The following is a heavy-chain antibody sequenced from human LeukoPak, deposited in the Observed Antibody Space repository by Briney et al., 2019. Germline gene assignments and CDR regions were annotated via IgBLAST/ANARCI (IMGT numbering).Heavy chain of an antibody. CDR1: GGSFRNYY. CDR3: ASSRSGSYYGVHY. CDR2: ISHSGRT. Sequence: SETLSLTCAVYGGSFRNYYWSWIRQPPGKGLGWIGEISHSGRTYYNPSLKSRVAILVDTSKNQFSLNLNSVTAADAAVYYCASSRSGSYYGVHYWGQGTLVTVSS. D-gene: IGHD1-26*01. J-gene: IGHJ4*02. V-gene: IGHV4-34*01.